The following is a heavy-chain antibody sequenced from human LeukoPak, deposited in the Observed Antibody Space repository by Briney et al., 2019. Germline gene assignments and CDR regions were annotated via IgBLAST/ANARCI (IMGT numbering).Heavy chain of an antibody. J-gene: IGHJ4*02. CDR2: ISGSGGST. Sequence: GGSLRLSCAASGFTFSSYAMSWVRQAPGKGLEWVSAISGSGGSTYYADSVKGRFTISKDNSKNTLYLQMSSLRVEDTAVYYCAKQDRDYYDSSGHWGQGTLVTVSS. CDR3: AKQDRDYYDSSGH. CDR1: GFTFSSYA. D-gene: IGHD3-22*01. V-gene: IGHV3-23*01.